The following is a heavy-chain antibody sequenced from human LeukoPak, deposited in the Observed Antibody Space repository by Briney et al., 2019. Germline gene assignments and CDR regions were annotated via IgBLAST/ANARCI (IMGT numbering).Heavy chain of an antibody. CDR1: GFTFSSYA. CDR2: ISYDGSNE. Sequence: GSLRLSCAASGFTFSSYAMHWVRQAPGKGLEWVAVISYDGSNEYYADSVKGRFTISRDNSKNTLYLQMNSLRAEDTAVYYCARSRRGSWYYFDYWGQGTLVTVSS. D-gene: IGHD6-13*01. CDR3: ARSRRGSWYYFDY. V-gene: IGHV3-30-3*01. J-gene: IGHJ4*02.